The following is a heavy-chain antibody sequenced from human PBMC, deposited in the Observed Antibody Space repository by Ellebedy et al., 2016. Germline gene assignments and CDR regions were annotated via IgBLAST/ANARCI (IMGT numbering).Heavy chain of an antibody. J-gene: IGHJ6*03. D-gene: IGHD2-2*03. V-gene: IGHV1-18*01. CDR1: GYTFTSYG. Sequence: ASVKVSXXASGYTFTSYGISWVRQAPGQGLEWMGWISAYNGNTNYAQKLQGRVTMTTDTSTSTAYMELRSLRSDDTAVYYCARVCGYCRPDYYYMDVWGKGTTVTVSS. CDR3: ARVCGYCRPDYYYMDV. CDR2: ISAYNGNT.